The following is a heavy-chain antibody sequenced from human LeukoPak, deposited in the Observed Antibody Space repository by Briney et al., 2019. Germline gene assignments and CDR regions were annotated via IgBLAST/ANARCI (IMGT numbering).Heavy chain of an antibody. V-gene: IGHV4-4*02. CDR3: ARSSKTQWLSPGDGFDI. CDR2: IYHSGST. CDR1: GGSISSSNW. D-gene: IGHD6-19*01. Sequence: SGTLSLTCAVSGGSISSSNWWSWVRQPPGKGLEWIGEIYHSGSTNYNPSLRSRVTISVDTSKNQFSLKFTSMTAADTAVYYCARSSKTQWLSPGDGFDIWGRGTLVTVSS. J-gene: IGHJ3*02.